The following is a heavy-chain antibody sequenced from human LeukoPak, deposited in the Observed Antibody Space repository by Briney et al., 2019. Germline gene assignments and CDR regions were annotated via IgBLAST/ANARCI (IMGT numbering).Heavy chain of an antibody. Sequence: GGSLRLSWAASGFTFSDYYMSCIRQAPGKGLEWVSYISSSGSTIYYADSVKGRFTISRDNAKNSLYLQMNSLRAEDTAVYYCARAPIRTLFDYWGQGTLVTVSS. CDR2: ISSSGSTI. D-gene: IGHD1-14*01. V-gene: IGHV3-11*01. J-gene: IGHJ4*02. CDR1: GFTFSDYY. CDR3: ARAPIRTLFDY.